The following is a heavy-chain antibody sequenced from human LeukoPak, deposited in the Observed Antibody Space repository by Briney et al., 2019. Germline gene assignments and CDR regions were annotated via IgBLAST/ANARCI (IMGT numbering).Heavy chain of an antibody. V-gene: IGHV3-23*01. J-gene: IGHJ4*02. CDR3: AKGGRYYGDYVGNY. Sequence: GGSLRLSCAASGFTFSSYGMNWVRQAPGKGLEWVSAISGSGGSTYYADSVKGRFTISRDNSKNTLYLQMNSLRAEDTAVYYCAKGGRYYGDYVGNYWGQGTLVTVSS. CDR2: ISGSGGST. CDR1: GFTFSSYG. D-gene: IGHD4-17*01.